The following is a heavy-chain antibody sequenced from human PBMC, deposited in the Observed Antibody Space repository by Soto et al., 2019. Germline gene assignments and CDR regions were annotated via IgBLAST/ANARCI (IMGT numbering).Heavy chain of an antibody. V-gene: IGHV6-1*01. Sequence: SQTLSLTCAISGDSVSSNSAAWNWIRQSPSRGLEWLGRTYYRSKWYNDYAVSVKSRITINPDTSKNQFSLQLNSVTHEDTAVYYCARGVTLKLWSSLFDYWGQGPLVTVSS. CDR1: GDSVSSNSAA. D-gene: IGHD5-18*01. J-gene: IGHJ4*02. CDR3: ARGVTLKLWSSLFDY. CDR2: TYYRSKWYN.